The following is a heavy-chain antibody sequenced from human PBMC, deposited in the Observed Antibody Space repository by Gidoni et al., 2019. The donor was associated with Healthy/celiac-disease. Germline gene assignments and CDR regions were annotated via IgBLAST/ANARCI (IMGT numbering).Heavy chain of an antibody. Sequence: QVQLQQWRAGLLQPSQTLSLTCSVYGGSFSGYYWTWIRQPPGKGLEWSGEINHSGSTNYKPSLKSRVTILVDTSKNQFSLKLSSVTAADTAEYYWARGRVPAPWVGYYYIDVWGKGTMVTVSS. V-gene: IGHV4-34*01. CDR2: INHSGST. CDR3: ARGRVPAPWVGYYYIDV. J-gene: IGHJ6*03. D-gene: IGHD2-2*01. CDR1: GGSFSGYY.